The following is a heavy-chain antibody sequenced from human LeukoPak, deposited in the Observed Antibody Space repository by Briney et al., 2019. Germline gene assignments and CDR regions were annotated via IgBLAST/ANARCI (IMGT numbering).Heavy chain of an antibody. Sequence: ASVKVSCKASGYTFTSYYMHWVRQAPGQGLEWMGIIKSSGSSTSYAQKFQGRVTMTRATSTSTVYTELTSLRAEDTSAHYCARGNPRYYWVQGSLVADSS. V-gene: IGHV1-46*01. J-gene: IGHJ4*02. CDR2: IKSSGSST. CDR3: ARGNPRYY. CDR1: GYTFTSYY. D-gene: IGHD1-14*01.